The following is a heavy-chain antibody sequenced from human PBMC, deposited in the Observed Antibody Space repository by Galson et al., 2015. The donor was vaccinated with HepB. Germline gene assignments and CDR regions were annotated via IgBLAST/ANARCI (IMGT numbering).Heavy chain of an antibody. Sequence: CAISGDSVSSNSAAWNWIRQSPSRGLEWLGRTYYRSKWYRDYAVSVKSRVTVIPDTSKNHFSLHLNSVTPEDTAVYYCARKTGITDAFDFWGQGTMVTVSS. CDR3: ARKTGITDAFDF. J-gene: IGHJ3*01. V-gene: IGHV6-1*01. D-gene: IGHD1-1*01. CDR1: GDSVSSNSAA. CDR2: TYYRSKWYR.